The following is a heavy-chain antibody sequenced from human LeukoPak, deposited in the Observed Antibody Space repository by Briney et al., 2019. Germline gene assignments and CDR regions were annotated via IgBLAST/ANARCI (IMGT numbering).Heavy chain of an antibody. CDR1: GYRFTSYW. CDR2: IHPGDSDT. Sequence: GESLKISCKGSGYRFTSYWIGWVRQMPGKGLEWMGIIHPGDSDTRYSPSFQGQVTISADKSISAAYLQWSSLKASDAAMYHCARHTNDYGGYGDYWGQGTLVTVSS. D-gene: IGHD4-23*01. V-gene: IGHV5-51*01. CDR3: ARHTNDYGGYGDY. J-gene: IGHJ4*02.